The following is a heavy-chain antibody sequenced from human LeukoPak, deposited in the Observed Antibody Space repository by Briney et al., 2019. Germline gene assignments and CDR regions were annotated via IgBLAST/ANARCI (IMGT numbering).Heavy chain of an antibody. CDR1: SGSISTSNYY. J-gene: IGHJ3*02. V-gene: IGHV4-39*07. Sequence: SETLSLTCTVSSGSISTSNYYWGWVRQPPGKALEWIGNIFYSGSTYYSPSLKSRVTISVDKSKNQFSLKLSSVTAADTAVYYCARVGSKYAFDIWGQGTMVTVSS. CDR3: ARVGSKYAFDI. CDR2: IFYSGST. D-gene: IGHD5/OR15-5a*01.